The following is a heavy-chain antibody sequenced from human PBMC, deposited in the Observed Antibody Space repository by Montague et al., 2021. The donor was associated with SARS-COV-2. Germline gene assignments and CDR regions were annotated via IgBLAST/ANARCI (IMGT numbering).Heavy chain of an antibody. Sequence: TLSLTCTVSGGSISSGGYYWSWIRQHPGKGLEWIGYIYHSGSTYYNPSLKSRVTISVDTSKNQFSLKLSSVTAAGTAVYYCARARITMIVVVNAFDIWGQGTMATVSS. CDR2: IYHSGST. V-gene: IGHV4-31*03. D-gene: IGHD3-22*01. CDR1: GGSISSGGYY. CDR3: ARARITMIVVVNAFDI. J-gene: IGHJ3*02.